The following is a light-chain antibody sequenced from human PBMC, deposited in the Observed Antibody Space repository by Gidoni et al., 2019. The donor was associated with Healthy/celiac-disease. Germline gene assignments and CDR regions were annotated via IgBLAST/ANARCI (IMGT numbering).Light chain of an antibody. J-gene: IGKJ2*01. Sequence: SQSVSSNLAWYQQKPGQAPRLLSYGASTRDTGIPARFSGSGSGTEFTLTISSLQSEEFAVYYCQQYNNWPPLYTFGQGTKLEIK. CDR1: QSVSSN. V-gene: IGKV3-15*01. CDR2: GAS. CDR3: QQYNNWPPLYT.